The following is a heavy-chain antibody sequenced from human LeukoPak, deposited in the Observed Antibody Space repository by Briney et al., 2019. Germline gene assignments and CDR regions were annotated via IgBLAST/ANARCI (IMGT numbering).Heavy chain of an antibody. CDR1: GGPFISYT. CDR3: ARDGGYDILTGYPQYNWFDP. J-gene: IGHJ5*02. V-gene: IGHV1-69*04. D-gene: IGHD3-9*01. CDR2: LIPILGVA. Sequence: SVKVSCKASGGPFISYTISWVRQAPGQGLEWMGRLIPILGVANYAQKFQGRVTITADKSTSTAYMELSSLRSEDTAVYYCARDGGYDILTGYPQYNWFDPWGQGTLVTVSS.